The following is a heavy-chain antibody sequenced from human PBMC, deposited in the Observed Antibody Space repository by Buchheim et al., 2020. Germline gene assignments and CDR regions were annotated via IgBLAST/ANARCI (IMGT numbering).Heavy chain of an antibody. CDR1: GFTFSSYG. V-gene: IGHV3-30*02. CDR2: IRYDGSNK. D-gene: IGHD3-22*01. Sequence: QVQLVESGGGVVQPGRSLRLSCAASGFTFSSYGMHWVRQAPGKGLEWVAFIRYDGSNKYYADSVKGRFTISRDNSKNTLYLQMNSLRVEDTAVYYCAKDPGYDSSGYYQYYFDYWGQGTL. J-gene: IGHJ4*02. CDR3: AKDPGYDSSGYYQYYFDY.